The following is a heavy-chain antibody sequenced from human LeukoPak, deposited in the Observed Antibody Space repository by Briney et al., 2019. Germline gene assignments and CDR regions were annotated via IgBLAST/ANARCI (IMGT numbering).Heavy chain of an antibody. CDR3: GSLHNRAL. V-gene: IGHV3-48*01. CDR1: GFTFSDYS. D-gene: IGHD2/OR15-2a*01. Sequence: PGGSLRLSCAASGFTFSDYSMNWVRQAPGKGLERLSYITGGSTTITKYADSVRGRFTISRDNAKNSLNLHMTSLGAEDTAMYYCGSLHNRALWGQGTLVTVSS. CDR2: ITGGSTTIT. J-gene: IGHJ1*01.